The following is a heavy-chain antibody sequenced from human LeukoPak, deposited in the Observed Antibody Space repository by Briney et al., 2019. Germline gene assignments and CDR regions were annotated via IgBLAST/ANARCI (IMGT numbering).Heavy chain of an antibody. V-gene: IGHV3-43*01. Sequence: GGSLRLSCAASGFGLDGYTMYWVRQFPGKGLEWVSLINWNGDETYYSDSVKGRFTISRDNSKNSLYLQMNSPRTEDTGFYYCGKDMGPRGVGATPHYWGQGTLVTVSS. CDR3: GKDMGPRGVGATPHY. CDR2: INWNGDET. J-gene: IGHJ4*02. CDR1: GFGLDGYT. D-gene: IGHD1-26*01.